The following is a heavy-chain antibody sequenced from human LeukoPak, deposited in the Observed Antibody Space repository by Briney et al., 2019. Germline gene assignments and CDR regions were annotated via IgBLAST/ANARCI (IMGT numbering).Heavy chain of an antibody. CDR2: INHSGST. J-gene: IGHJ5*02. D-gene: IGHD3-10*01. CDR3: ARHDYYGSLNWFDP. Sequence: SETLSLTCAVYGGSFSGYYWSWIRQPPGKGLEWIGEINHSGSTNYNPSLKSRVTISVDTSKNQFSLKLTSVTAADTAVYYCARHDYYGSLNWFDPWGQGTLITVSS. CDR1: GGSFSGYY. V-gene: IGHV4-34*01.